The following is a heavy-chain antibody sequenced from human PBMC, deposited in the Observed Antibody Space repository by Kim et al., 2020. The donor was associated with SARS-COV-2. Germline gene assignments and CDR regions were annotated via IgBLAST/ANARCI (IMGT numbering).Heavy chain of an antibody. Sequence: SADSVKRRFTVSGDNAKNTLYLQMNSLTAEDPAVYYCARRQFTSGWYYFDYWGQGTLVTVSS. D-gene: IGHD6-19*01. J-gene: IGHJ4*02. CDR3: ARRQFTSGWYYFDY. V-gene: IGHV3-74*01.